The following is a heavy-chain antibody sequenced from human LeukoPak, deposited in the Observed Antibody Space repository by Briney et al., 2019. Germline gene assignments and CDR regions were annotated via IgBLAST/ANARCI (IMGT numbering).Heavy chain of an antibody. V-gene: IGHV4-39*01. CDR3: ARRPYYGDYGYFDL. CDR2: IYYSGST. J-gene: IGHJ2*01. D-gene: IGHD4-17*01. CDR1: GGSISSSSYY. Sequence: SETLSLTCTVSGGSISSSSYYWGWIRQPPGKGLEWIGSIYYSGSTYYNPSLKSRVTISVDTSKNQFSLKLSSVTAADTVVYYCARRPYYGDYGYFDLWGRGTLVTVSS.